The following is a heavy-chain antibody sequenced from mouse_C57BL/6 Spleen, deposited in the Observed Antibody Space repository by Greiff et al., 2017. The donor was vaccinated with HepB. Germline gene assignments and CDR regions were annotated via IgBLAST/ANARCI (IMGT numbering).Heavy chain of an antibody. Sequence: VQLQQSGPELVKPGASVKISCKASGYTFTDYYMNWVKQSHGKSLEWIGDINPNNGGTSYNQKFKGKATLTVDKSSSTAYMELRSLTSEDSAVYYCARTGDYGDYFDYWGQGTTLTVSS. CDR3: ARTGDYGDYFDY. D-gene: IGHD1-1*01. J-gene: IGHJ2*01. V-gene: IGHV1-26*01. CDR2: INPNNGGT. CDR1: GYTFTDYY.